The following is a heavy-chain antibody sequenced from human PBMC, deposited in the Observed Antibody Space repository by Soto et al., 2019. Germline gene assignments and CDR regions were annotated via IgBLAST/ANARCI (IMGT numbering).Heavy chain of an antibody. CDR2: IIPIFGTA. J-gene: IGHJ6*02. CDR1: GGTFSSYA. Sequence: SVKVSCKASGGTFSSYAISWVRQAPGQGLEWMGGIIPIFGTANYAKKFQGRVTITADESTSTAYMELSSLRSEDTAVYYCARVGQQPDAYYYYGMDVWGQGTTVTVSS. V-gene: IGHV1-69*13. CDR3: ARVGQQPDAYYYYGMDV. D-gene: IGHD6-13*01.